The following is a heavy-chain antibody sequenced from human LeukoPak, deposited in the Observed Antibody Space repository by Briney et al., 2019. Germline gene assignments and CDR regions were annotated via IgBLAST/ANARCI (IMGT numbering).Heavy chain of an antibody. D-gene: IGHD7-27*01. CDR1: GDSVSSNSAA. CDR2: TYYRSKWYN. V-gene: IGHV6-1*01. J-gene: IGHJ6*02. CDR3: ARWATGADYYYYGMDV. Sequence: SQTLSLTCAISGDSVSSNSAARNWIRQSPSRGLEWLGRTYYRSKWYNDHAVSVKSRITINPDTSKNQFSLQLNSVTPEDTAVYYCARWATGADYYYYGMDVWGQGTTVTVSS.